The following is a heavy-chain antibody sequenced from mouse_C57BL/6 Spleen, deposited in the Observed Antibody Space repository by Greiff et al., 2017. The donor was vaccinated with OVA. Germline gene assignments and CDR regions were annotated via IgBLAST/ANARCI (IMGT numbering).Heavy chain of an antibody. J-gene: IGHJ1*03. CDR2: IYPRSGNT. Sequence: QVQLKQSGAELARPGASVKLSCKASGYTFTSYGISWVKQRTGQGLEWIGEIYPRSGNTYYNEKFKGKATLTADKSSSTAYMELRSLTSEDSAVYFCASDGSSPWYFDVWGTGTTVTVSS. CDR3: ASDGSSPWYFDV. CDR1: GYTFTSYG. D-gene: IGHD1-1*01. V-gene: IGHV1-81*01.